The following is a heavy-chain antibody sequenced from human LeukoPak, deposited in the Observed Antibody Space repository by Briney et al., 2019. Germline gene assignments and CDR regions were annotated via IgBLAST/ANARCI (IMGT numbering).Heavy chain of an antibody. J-gene: IGHJ4*02. D-gene: IGHD4/OR15-4a*01. V-gene: IGHV3-53*01. CDR1: GVTVSSNY. CDR2: IYAGGNT. CDR3: ARTMVGNIGTEDYFDY. Sequence: PGGSRKPSGAASGVTVSSNYMSWVRRAPGKGLEWVSVIYAGGNTYYADSVKGGFTISRDTSKNTLYLQMANLTAEDTAVYYCARTMVGNIGTEDYFDYWGQGTLVTVSS.